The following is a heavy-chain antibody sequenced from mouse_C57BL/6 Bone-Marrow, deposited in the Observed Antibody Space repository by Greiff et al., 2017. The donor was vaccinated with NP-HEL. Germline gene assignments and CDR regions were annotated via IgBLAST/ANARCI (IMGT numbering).Heavy chain of an antibody. CDR2: ISDGGSYT. V-gene: IGHV5-4*03. J-gene: IGHJ2*01. Sequence: EVKLMESGGGLVKPGGSLKLSCAASGFTFSSYAMSWVRQTPEKRLEWVATISDGGSYTYYPDNVKGRFTISRDNAKNNLYLQMSHLKSEDTAMYYCARSYYGSRKGYFDYWGQGTTLTVSS. D-gene: IGHD1-1*01. CDR3: ARSYYGSRKGYFDY. CDR1: GFTFSSYA.